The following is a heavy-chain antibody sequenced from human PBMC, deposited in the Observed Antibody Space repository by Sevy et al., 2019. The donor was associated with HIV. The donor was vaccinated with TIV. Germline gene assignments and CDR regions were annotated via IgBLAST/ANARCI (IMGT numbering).Heavy chain of an antibody. V-gene: IGHV3-23*01. Sequence: GGSLRLSCAASGFAFYVYSMSWIRQAPGKGLEWVATLSFGCGKIKYADSVKGRFTISRDNSKNSFYLQMDNLRVEDTALYYCAREGCSRPHDYWGQGTRVTVSS. CDR1: GFAFYVYS. D-gene: IGHD2-8*01. CDR2: LSFGCGKI. J-gene: IGHJ4*02. CDR3: AREGCSRPHDY.